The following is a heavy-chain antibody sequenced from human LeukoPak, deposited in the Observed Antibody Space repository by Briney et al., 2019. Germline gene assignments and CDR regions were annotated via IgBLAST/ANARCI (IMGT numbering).Heavy chain of an antibody. CDR3: ARDIRLRYLFRDTNWFDP. D-gene: IGHD3-9*01. CDR1: GFTFSSYA. V-gene: IGHV3-30*04. Sequence: PGGSLRLSCAASGFTFSSYAMHWVRQAPGKGLEWVAVISYDGSNKYYADSVKGRFTISRDNAKNSLYLQMNSLRAEDTAVYYCARDIRLRYLFRDTNWFDPWGQGTLVTVSS. CDR2: ISYDGSNK. J-gene: IGHJ5*02.